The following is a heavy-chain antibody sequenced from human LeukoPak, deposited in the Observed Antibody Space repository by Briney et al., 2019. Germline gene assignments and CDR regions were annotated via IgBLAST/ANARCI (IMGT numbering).Heavy chain of an antibody. V-gene: IGHV3-15*01. D-gene: IGHD3-3*01. J-gene: IGHJ4*02. CDR3: LSEWLFRF. CDR1: GFTFSNAW. Sequence: GGSLRFSCAASGFTFSNAWMSWVRQAPGKGLEWVGRIKSKTDGGTTDYAAPVKGRFTISRDDSENMFYLQMNSLKTEDTAVYYCLSEWLFRFWGQGTLVTVSS. CDR2: IKSKTDGGTT.